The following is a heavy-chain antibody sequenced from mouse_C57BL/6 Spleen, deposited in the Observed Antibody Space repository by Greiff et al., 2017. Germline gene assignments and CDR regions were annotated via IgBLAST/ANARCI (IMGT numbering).Heavy chain of an antibody. CDR3: ARGGVTVDY. V-gene: IGHV1-53*01. CDR2: INPSNGGT. Sequence: QVQLQQPGTDLVKPGASVKLSCTASGYTFTSYWMHWVQQTPGQGLEWIGNINPSNGGTNYNDKFKGKATLTVDKSSSTAYMQLSSLTSEDYAGYYYARGGVTVDYWGQGTTLTVSS. D-gene: IGHD2-2*01. CDR1: GYTFTSYW. J-gene: IGHJ2*01.